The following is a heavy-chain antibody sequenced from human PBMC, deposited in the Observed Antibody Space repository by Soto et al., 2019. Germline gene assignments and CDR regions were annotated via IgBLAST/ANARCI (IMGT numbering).Heavy chain of an antibody. CDR2: VYTGGST. J-gene: IGHJ4*02. Sequence: GGSLRLSCAASGFTVSSNYMNWVRQAPGKGLEWVSIVYTGGSTYYADSVKGRFTISRDNSKNTLYLQMNSLRAEDTAAYYCAKDRGYEGYFDYWGQGTLVTVSS. D-gene: IGHD6-25*01. CDR3: AKDRGYEGYFDY. CDR1: GFTVSSNY. V-gene: IGHV3-53*05.